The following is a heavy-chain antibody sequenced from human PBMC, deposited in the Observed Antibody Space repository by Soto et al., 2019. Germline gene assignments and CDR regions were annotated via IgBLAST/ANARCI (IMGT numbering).Heavy chain of an antibody. Sequence: QVQLVQSGAEVKQPGASVKVSCKASGYTFSRFGISWVRLATGQGLEWMGWISTDNDNKDYAKMVQGRVTMTTDTSTNTAYMELRSLRPDDTAVYYCARGRGELRFDPWGQGTLVTVSS. CDR2: ISTDNDNK. J-gene: IGHJ5*02. CDR3: ARGRGELRFDP. D-gene: IGHD1-7*01. V-gene: IGHV1-18*01. CDR1: GYTFSRFG.